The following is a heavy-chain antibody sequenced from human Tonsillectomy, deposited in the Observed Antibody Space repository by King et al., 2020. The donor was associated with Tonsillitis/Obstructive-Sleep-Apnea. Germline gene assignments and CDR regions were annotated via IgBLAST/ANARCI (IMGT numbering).Heavy chain of an antibody. V-gene: IGHV3-53*01. D-gene: IGHD7-27*01. CDR3: ARLLTGYNWFDP. CDR1: GFTVSSNY. Sequence: VQLVESGGGLIQPGGSLRLSCAASGFTVSSNYMSWVRQAPGEGLEWVYVIYSGGSTYYADSVKGRFTTSSDNSMNTLYLQMNRLRAEDTAVYYCARLLTGYNWFDPWGQGTLVTVSS. J-gene: IGHJ5*02. CDR2: IYSGGST.